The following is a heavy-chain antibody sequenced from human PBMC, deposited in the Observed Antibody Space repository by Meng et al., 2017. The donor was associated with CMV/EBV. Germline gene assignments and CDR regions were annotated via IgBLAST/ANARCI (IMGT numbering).Heavy chain of an antibody. CDR1: GGSFSGYY. CDR3: ARRDGYKGGLDY. V-gene: IGHV4-34*01. D-gene: IGHD5-24*01. Sequence: SQTRSLTCAVYGGSFSGYYWSWIRQPPGKGLEWIGEINHSGSTNYNPSLKSRVTISVDTSKNQFSLKLSSVTAADTAVYYCARRDGYKGGLDYWGQGTLVTVSS. J-gene: IGHJ4*02. CDR2: INHSGST.